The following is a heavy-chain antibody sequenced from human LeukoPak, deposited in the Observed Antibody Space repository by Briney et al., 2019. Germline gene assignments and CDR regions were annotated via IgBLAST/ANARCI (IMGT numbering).Heavy chain of an antibody. V-gene: IGHV4-38-2*02. CDR3: ARDDTAMVTGFDY. CDR1: GYSISSGYY. D-gene: IGHD5-18*01. J-gene: IGHJ4*02. CDR2: IYHSGST. Sequence: SETLSLTCTVSGYSISSGYYWGWIRQPPGKGLEWIGSIYHSGSTYYNPSLKSRVTISVDTSKNQFSLKLSSVTAADTAVYYCARDDTAMVTGFDYWGQGTLVTVSS.